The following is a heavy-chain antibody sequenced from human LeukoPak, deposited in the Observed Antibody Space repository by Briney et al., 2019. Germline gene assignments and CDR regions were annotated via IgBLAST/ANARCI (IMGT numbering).Heavy chain of an antibody. CDR2: IYYSGGT. CDR3: ARPDDYGVNWFDP. CDR1: GGSISSSSYY. J-gene: IGHJ5*02. D-gene: IGHD4-17*01. V-gene: IGHV4-39*01. Sequence: SETLSLTCTVSGGSISSSSYYWGWIRQPPGKGLEWIGSIYYSGGTYYNPSLKSRVTISVDTSKNQFSLKLSSVTAADTAVYYCARPDDYGVNWFDPWGQGTLVTVSS.